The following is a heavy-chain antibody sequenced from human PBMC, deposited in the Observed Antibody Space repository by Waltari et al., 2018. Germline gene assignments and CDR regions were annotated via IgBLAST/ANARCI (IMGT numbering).Heavy chain of an antibody. V-gene: IGHV4-34*01. CDR2: INHSGST. CDR3: ARGSFIAVAVFDY. Sequence: QVQLQQWGAGLLKPSETLSLTCAVHGGSFSGYYSRCIRQPPGKGLEWIGEINHSGSTNYSPSLKSRVTISVDTSKNQFSLKLSSVTAADTAVYYCARGSFIAVAVFDYWGQGTLVTVSS. D-gene: IGHD6-19*01. J-gene: IGHJ4*02. CDR1: GGSFSGYY.